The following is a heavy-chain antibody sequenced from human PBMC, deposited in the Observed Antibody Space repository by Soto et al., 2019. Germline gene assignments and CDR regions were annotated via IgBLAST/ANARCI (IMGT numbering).Heavy chain of an antibody. Sequence: GGSLRLSCAASGFTFSSYGMHWVRQAPGKGLEWVAVISYDGSNKYYADSVKGRFTISRDDSKNTLYLQTNSLRAEDTAVYYCAKESIVGDARPYYYYGMDVWGQGTTVTVSS. J-gene: IGHJ6*02. CDR2: ISYDGSNK. D-gene: IGHD1-26*01. CDR3: AKESIVGDARPYYYYGMDV. V-gene: IGHV3-30*18. CDR1: GFTFSSYG.